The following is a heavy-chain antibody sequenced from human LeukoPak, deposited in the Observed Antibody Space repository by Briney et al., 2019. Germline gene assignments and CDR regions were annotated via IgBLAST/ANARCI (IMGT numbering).Heavy chain of an antibody. CDR2: IKEDGSEK. J-gene: IGHJ6*03. CDR3: ATLLPMDV. D-gene: IGHD2-21*01. V-gene: IGHV3-7*01. Sequence: PGGSLRLSCAASEFTFSKYWMSWVRQAPGKGLQWLAHIKEDGSEKYYVDSVKGRFIISRDNAKNSLYLEMNSLRGEGTAVYYCATLLPMDVWGTGTTVTVSS. CDR1: EFTFSKYW.